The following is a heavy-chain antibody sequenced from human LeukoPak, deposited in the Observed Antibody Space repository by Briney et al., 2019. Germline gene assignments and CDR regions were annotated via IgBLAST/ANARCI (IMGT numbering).Heavy chain of an antibody. J-gene: IGHJ6*02. Sequence: SETLSLTCAVSGDSITSRHWWSWVRQPPGKGLEWIGYIYYSGSTYYNPSLKSRVTISVDTSKNQFSLKLSSVTAADTAVYYCARDGRYYYDSSGPWNGMDVWGQGTTVTVSS. CDR1: GDSITSRHW. V-gene: IGHV4-30-4*01. D-gene: IGHD3-22*01. CDR3: ARDGRYYYDSSGPWNGMDV. CDR2: IYYSGST.